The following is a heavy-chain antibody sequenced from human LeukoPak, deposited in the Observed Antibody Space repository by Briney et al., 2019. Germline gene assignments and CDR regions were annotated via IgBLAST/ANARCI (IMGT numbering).Heavy chain of an antibody. CDR3: ARYFDFWSGYYTRGGFDY. CDR1: GFTFSNSW. V-gene: IGHV3-7*01. Sequence: GGSLRLSCAASGFTFSNSWTNWVRQAPGKGLEWVAIIRQDESEKYYVDSVKGRFTISKDNAKNLLYLQIHSLRAEDTAVYYCARYFDFWSGYYTRGGFDYWGQGTLVTVSS. D-gene: IGHD3-3*01. CDR2: IRQDESEK. J-gene: IGHJ4*02.